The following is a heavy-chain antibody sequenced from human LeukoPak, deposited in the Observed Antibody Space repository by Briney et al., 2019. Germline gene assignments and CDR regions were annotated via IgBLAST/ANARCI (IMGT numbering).Heavy chain of an antibody. CDR1: GFTVSSNY. CDR2: IYSSGTT. J-gene: IGHJ4*02. D-gene: IGHD1-26*01. CDR3: ARFMGASGFDY. Sequence: GGSLRLSCAASGFTVSSNYMSWVRQAPGKGLEWVAVIYSSGTTYYADSVKGRFSISRDNSKNTASLQMNSLRVDDTAVYFCARFMGASGFDYWGQGTLVTVSS. V-gene: IGHV3-66*01.